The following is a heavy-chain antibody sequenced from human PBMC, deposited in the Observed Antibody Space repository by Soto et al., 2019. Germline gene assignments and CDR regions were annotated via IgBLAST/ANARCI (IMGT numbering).Heavy chain of an antibody. V-gene: IGHV1-2*04. CDR2: INPNSGGT. CDR3: ARADSSGLGYFDY. Sequence: ASVKVSCKDSGYTFTGYYMHWVRKAPGQGLEWIGWINPNSGGTNYAQKFQGWVTMTRDTSISTAYMELSRLRSVYTAVYYCARADSSGLGYFDYWGQGTLVTVSS. D-gene: IGHD6-19*01. J-gene: IGHJ4*02. CDR1: GYTFTGYY.